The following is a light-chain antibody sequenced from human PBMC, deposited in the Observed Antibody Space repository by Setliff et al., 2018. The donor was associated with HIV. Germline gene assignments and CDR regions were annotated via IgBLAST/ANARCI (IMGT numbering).Light chain of an antibody. CDR2: QAT. CDR3: CSNTGSNTYV. CDR1: SGDVGRYNL. Sequence: SALTQPASVSGSPGQSITISCTGTSGDVGRYNLVSWYQQQPGKPPKLMIYQATKRPSGVSNRFSGSKSGNTASLIISGLQAEDEADYYCCSNTGSNTYVFGSGTKVTVL. V-gene: IGLV2-23*01. J-gene: IGLJ1*01.